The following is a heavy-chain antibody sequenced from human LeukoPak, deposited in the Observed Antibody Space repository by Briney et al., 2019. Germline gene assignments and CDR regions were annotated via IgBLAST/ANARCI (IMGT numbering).Heavy chain of an antibody. J-gene: IGHJ5*02. V-gene: IGHV3-30*18. Sequence: GRSLRLSCAASGFTFSSYGMHWVRQAPVKGLEWVAVVSYDGSNKYYADSVKGRFTISRDNSKNTLYLQMNSLRAEDTAVFYCAKGPSGYSSGDNWFDPWGQGTLVTVSS. CDR3: AKGPSGYSSGDNWFDP. D-gene: IGHD6-19*01. CDR2: VSYDGSNK. CDR1: GFTFSSYG.